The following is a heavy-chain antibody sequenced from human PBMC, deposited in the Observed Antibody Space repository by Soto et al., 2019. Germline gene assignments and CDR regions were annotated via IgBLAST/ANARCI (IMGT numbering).Heavy chain of an antibody. J-gene: IGHJ6*03. CDR2: ISSSSSTI. CDR3: ARMYYDFWSGRAYYYYYMDV. D-gene: IGHD3-3*01. V-gene: IGHV3-48*01. Sequence: GGSLRLSCAASGFTFSSYSMNWVRQAPGKGLEWVSYISSSSSTIYYADSVKGRFTISRDNAKNSLYLQMNSLRAEDTAVYYCARMYYDFWSGRAYYYYYMDVWGKGTTVTVSS. CDR1: GFTFSSYS.